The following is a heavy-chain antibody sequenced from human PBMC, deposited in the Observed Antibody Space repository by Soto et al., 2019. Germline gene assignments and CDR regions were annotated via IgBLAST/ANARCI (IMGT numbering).Heavy chain of an antibody. Sequence: QVQLVQSGAEVKKPGASVKVSCKASGYTFTSYNINWVRQATGQGLEWMGWMNPNSGNTDYAQKFQGRVTMTRNTSISTAYMELSSLRSEDTAVYYCATRIVAAGNFDSWGQGTLVTVSS. V-gene: IGHV1-8*01. J-gene: IGHJ4*02. CDR1: GYTFTSYN. D-gene: IGHD6-13*01. CDR3: ATRIVAAGNFDS. CDR2: MNPNSGNT.